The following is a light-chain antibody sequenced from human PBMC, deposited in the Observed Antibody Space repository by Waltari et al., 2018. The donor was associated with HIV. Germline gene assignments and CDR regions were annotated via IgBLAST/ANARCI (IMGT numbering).Light chain of an antibody. CDR1: ESVYTY. J-gene: IGKJ1*01. CDR3: QQSYSTVLFT. CDR2: GAS. Sequence: IHLTQFPSSLSASVGDRVNITCRASESVYTYLHWYQQKPGKVPKILIHGASRLHNGVPQRFSGGGYGTEFTLTIDNLRPEDCATYFCQQSYSTVLFTFGQGT. V-gene: IGKV1-39*01.